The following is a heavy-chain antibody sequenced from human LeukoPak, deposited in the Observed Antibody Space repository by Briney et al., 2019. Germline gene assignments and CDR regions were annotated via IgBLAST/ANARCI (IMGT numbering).Heavy chain of an antibody. Sequence: GASVKVSCKASGYTFTSYDINWVRHATGQGLELMGWMNPNSGNIGYAQKFQGRVTMTRNTSISTAYMELSSLRSEDTAVYYCARGPLGGAGYYYYGMDVWGQGTTVTVSS. CDR2: MNPNSGNI. CDR3: ARGPLGGAGYYYYGMDV. V-gene: IGHV1-8*01. CDR1: GYTFTSYD. J-gene: IGHJ6*02.